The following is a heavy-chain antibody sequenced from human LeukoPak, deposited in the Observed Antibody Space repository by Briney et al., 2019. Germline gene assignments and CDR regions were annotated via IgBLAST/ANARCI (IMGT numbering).Heavy chain of an antibody. D-gene: IGHD6-19*01. V-gene: IGHV3-7*03. J-gene: IGHJ1*01. CDR1: GFTFSSYW. CDR2: IKQDGSDK. Sequence: GGSLRLSCAVSGFTFSSYWMSWVRQAPGKGLEWVASIKQDGSDKYYVDSVKGRFTISRDNAKNSMYLQMNSLRAEDTAVYYCARAERVAGPSAKYWGQGTLVFVSS. CDR3: ARAERVAGPSAKY.